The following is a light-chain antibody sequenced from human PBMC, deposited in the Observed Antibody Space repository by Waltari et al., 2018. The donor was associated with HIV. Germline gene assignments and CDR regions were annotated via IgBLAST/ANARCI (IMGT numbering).Light chain of an antibody. Sequence: DIQMTQSPSSLSASVGDRVTITCQASQDISNYLNWYQQKSGKAPQLLIYDASNLQTGVPSRFSGRRSGTDFTFTISSLQPEDIATYYCQHYDNLPPWTFGQGTKVEIK. J-gene: IGKJ1*01. CDR2: DAS. CDR3: QHYDNLPPWT. CDR1: QDISNY. V-gene: IGKV1-33*01.